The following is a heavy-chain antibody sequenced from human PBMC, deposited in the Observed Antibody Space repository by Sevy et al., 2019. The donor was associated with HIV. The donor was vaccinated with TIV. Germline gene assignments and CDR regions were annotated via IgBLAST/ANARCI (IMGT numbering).Heavy chain of an antibody. J-gene: IGHJ4*02. D-gene: IGHD3-3*01. CDR1: GFTFSSYS. CDR2: ISSSSSTI. V-gene: IGHV3-48*01. Sequence: GESLKISCAASGFTFSSYSMNWVRQAPGKGLEWVSYISSSSSTIYYADSVKGRFTISRDNAKNSLYLQMNSLRAEDTAVYYCARGPFEAVITRFLEWLIDYWGQGTLVTVSS. CDR3: ARGPFEAVITRFLEWLIDY.